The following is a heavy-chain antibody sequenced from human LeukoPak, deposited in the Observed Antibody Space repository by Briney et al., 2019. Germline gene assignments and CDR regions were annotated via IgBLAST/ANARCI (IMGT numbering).Heavy chain of an antibody. D-gene: IGHD5-12*01. CDR1: GYTLTELS. CDR3: ATGLRYSGRRHAFDI. V-gene: IGHV1-24*01. Sequence: GASVKASCKVSGYTLTELSMHWVRQAPGNGLEWMGGFDPEDGETIYAQKFQGRVTMTEDTSTDTAYMELSSLRSEDTAVYYCATGLRYSGRRHAFDIWGQGTMVTVSS. J-gene: IGHJ3*02. CDR2: FDPEDGET.